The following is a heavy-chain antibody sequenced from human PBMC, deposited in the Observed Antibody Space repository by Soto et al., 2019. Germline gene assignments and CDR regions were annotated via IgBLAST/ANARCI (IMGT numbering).Heavy chain of an antibody. J-gene: IGHJ5*02. D-gene: IGHD3-3*01. CDR1: GYTFNTYG. V-gene: IGHV1-18*01. CDR3: ERDTHEFWTSYWFDP. Sequence: GASVKVSCKTSGYTFNTYGINWVRQAPGQGLELMGWISAYDGKTTYAEKFQGRVTLTTDTSTSTAYMELRSLRSDDTAIYYCERDTHEFWTSYWFDPWGQGTPVTVSS. CDR2: ISAYDGKT.